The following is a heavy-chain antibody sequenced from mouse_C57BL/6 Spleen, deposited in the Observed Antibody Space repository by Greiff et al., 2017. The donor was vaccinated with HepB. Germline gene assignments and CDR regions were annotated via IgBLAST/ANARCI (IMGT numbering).Heavy chain of an antibody. V-gene: IGHV5-4*03. D-gene: IGHD2-3*01. CDR1: GFTFSSYA. CDR2: ISDGGSYT. CDR3: ARGRYDRYLRFAY. Sequence: EVNVVESAGGLVQPVGSLKLSCAASGFTFSSYAMSWVRQTPEKRLEWVATISDGGSYTYYPDNVKGRFTISRDNAKNNLYLQMSHLKSEDTAMYYCARGRYDRYLRFAYWGQGTLATVSA. J-gene: IGHJ3*01.